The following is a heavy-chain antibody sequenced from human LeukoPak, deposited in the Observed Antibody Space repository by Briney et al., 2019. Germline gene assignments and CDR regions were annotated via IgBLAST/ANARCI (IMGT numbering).Heavy chain of an antibody. J-gene: IGHJ4*02. CDR3: ARDEGCSSTSCLFDY. Sequence: ASVKVSCKASGYTSTSYYMHWVRQAPGQGLEWMGIINPSGGSTNYAQKFQGRVTMTRDMSTSTVYMELSSLRSEDTAVYYCARDEGCSSTSCLFDYWGQGTLVTVSS. V-gene: IGHV1-46*01. CDR2: INPSGGST. D-gene: IGHD2-2*01. CDR1: GYTSTSYY.